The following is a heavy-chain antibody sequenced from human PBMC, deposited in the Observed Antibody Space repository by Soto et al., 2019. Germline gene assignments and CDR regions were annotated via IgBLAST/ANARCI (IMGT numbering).Heavy chain of an antibody. J-gene: IGHJ4*02. CDR3: ARENEQWVAADN. CDR2: ITSSGSTI. D-gene: IGHD6-19*01. CDR1: GFTFSDYY. V-gene: IGHV3-11*01. Sequence: GGSLRLSCAASGFTFSDYYMSWIRQAPGKGLEWVSYITSSGSTIYYADSVKGRFTISRDNAKNSPYLQMNSLRAEDTAVYYCARENEQWVAADNWGQGTLVTV.